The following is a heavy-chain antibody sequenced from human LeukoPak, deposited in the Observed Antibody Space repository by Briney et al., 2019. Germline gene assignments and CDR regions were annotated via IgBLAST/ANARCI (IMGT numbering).Heavy chain of an antibody. V-gene: IGHV3-23*01. CDR2: ISGSGDIT. D-gene: IGHD1-26*01. J-gene: IGHJ5*02. CDR3: ARDLNNGSYHWFDP. Sequence: TGGSLRLSCAASEFIFSSYVMSWVRQAPGKGLEWVSSISGSGDITYYADSVKGRFTISRDNSKNTLYLQMNSLRAEDTAIYYCARDLNNGSYHWFDPWGQGTLVTVSS. CDR1: EFIFSSYV.